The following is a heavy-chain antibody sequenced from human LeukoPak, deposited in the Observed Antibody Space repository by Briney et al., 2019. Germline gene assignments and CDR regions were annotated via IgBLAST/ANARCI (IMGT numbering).Heavy chain of an antibody. Sequence: PGGSLRLSCAASDSSGFTFSGSTMYWVRQAPGKGLEWVSAIGSGGGDTYYADSVKGRFTISRDNPTNTLFLQMDSLRAEDTAVYYCRPPDYHGSGSPYWTQGTLVTVSS. CDR3: RPPDYHGSGSPY. V-gene: IGHV3-23*01. CDR1: DSSGFTFSGST. D-gene: IGHD3-10*01. J-gene: IGHJ4*02. CDR2: IGSGGGDT.